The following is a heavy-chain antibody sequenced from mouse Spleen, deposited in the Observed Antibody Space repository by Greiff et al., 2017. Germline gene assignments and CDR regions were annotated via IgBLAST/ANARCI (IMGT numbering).Heavy chain of an antibody. D-gene: IGHD1-1*02. V-gene: IGHV5-12*01. CDR3: ARYYDSYAMDY. CDR1: GFTFSDYY. CDR2: ISNGGGST. J-gene: IGHJ4*01. Sequence: DVMLVESGGGLVQPGGSLKLSCAASGFTFSDYYMYWVRQTPEKRLEWVAYISNGGGSTYYPDTVKGRFTISRDNAKNTLYLQMSRLKSEDTAMYYCARYYDSYAMDYWGQGTSVTVSS.